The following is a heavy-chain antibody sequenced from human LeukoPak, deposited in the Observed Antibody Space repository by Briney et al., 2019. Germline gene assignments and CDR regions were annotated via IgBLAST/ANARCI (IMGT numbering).Heavy chain of an antibody. CDR3: ARDRRGVDFWSGYYTHNDAFDI. D-gene: IGHD3-3*01. CDR2: INPNSGGT. CDR1: GYTFTGYY. V-gene: IGHV1-2*06. J-gene: IGHJ3*02. Sequence: GASVKVSCKASGYTFTGYYMHWVRQAPGQGLEWMGRINPNSGGTNYAQKFQGRVTMTRDTSISTAYMELSRLRSDDTAVYYCARDRRGVDFWSGYYTHNDAFDIRGQGTMVTVSS.